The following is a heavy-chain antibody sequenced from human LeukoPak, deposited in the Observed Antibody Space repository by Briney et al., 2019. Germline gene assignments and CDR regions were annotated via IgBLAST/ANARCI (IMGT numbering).Heavy chain of an antibody. D-gene: IGHD3-16*01. V-gene: IGHV4-39*01. Sequence: SETLSLTCSVSGDSITSSAYYWGWIRQPPGKGLEFIGTIYSNGRTNYKSSLKSRVSMSIDTSNNHFSLKLTSVIASDTAVYFCARQVGEVGIMEGFHFWGPGTLVSVSS. CDR3: ARQVGEVGIMEGFHF. CDR1: GDSITSSAYY. J-gene: IGHJ4*03. CDR2: IYSNGRT.